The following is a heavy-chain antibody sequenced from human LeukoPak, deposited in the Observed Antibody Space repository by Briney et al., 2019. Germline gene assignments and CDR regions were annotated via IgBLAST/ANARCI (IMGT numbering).Heavy chain of an antibody. CDR3: ARCSTSWYVDY. CDR1: GFAVSSNY. D-gene: IGHD2-2*01. Sequence: GESLRLSCAASGFAVSSNYMTWVRQAAGKGLEWVSLIYGGGTTDYADSVKGRFTISRDNSKNTLYLQMNSLRAEDSAVYYCARCSTSWYVDYWGQGTLVTVSS. J-gene: IGHJ4*02. CDR2: IYGGGTT. V-gene: IGHV3-66*01.